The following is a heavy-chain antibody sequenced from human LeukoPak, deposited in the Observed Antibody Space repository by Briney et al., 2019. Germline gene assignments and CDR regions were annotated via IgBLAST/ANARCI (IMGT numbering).Heavy chain of an antibody. CDR2: INPNSGGT. Sequence: GASVKVSCKASGYTFTGYYMHWVRQAPGQGLEWMGWINPNSGGTNYAQKFQGRVTMTRDTSISTAYMELSRLRSDDTAVYYCARAGYSYGYSNYYYMDVWGKGTTVTVSS. J-gene: IGHJ6*03. D-gene: IGHD5-18*01. V-gene: IGHV1-2*02. CDR1: GYTFTGYY. CDR3: ARAGYSYGYSNYYYMDV.